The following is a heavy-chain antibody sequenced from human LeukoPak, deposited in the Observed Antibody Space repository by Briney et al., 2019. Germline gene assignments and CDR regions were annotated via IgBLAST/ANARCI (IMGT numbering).Heavy chain of an antibody. CDR1: GGSFSSYA. V-gene: IGHV1-69*06. CDR2: IIPIFGTA. Sequence: SVKVSCKASGGSFSSYAISWVRQAPGQGLEWMGAIIPIFGTANYAQKFQGRVTITADKSTSTAYMELSSLRSEDTAVYYCARSGRSSLEVAFDIWGQGTMVTVSS. D-gene: IGHD3-10*01. J-gene: IGHJ3*02. CDR3: ARSGRSSLEVAFDI.